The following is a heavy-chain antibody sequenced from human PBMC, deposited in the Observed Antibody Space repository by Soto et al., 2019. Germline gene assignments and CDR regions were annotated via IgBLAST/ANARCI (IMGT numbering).Heavy chain of an antibody. Sequence: GGSLRLSCAASGFTFSDYYMSWIRQAPGKGLEWVSYISSSGSTIYYADSVKGRFTISRDNAKNSLYLQMNSLRAEDTAVYYCARDHQIDLVVVITTGRDAFDIWGQGTMVTVSS. CDR2: ISSSGSTI. J-gene: IGHJ3*02. CDR3: ARDHQIDLVVVITTGRDAFDI. CDR1: GFTFSDYY. D-gene: IGHD3-22*01. V-gene: IGHV3-11*01.